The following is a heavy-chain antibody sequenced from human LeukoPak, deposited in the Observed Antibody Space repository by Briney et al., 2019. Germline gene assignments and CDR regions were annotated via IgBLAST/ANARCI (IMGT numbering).Heavy chain of an antibody. Sequence: GESLRLSCAASGFTFSTYGMHWVRQAPGKGLEWVAFIRYDGSTKKYAESVKGRFTISRDNSKNTLYLQMNSLRAEDTAVYYCAKDYNWNYGYFDYWGQGTLVTVSS. CDR2: IRYDGSTK. V-gene: IGHV3-30*02. J-gene: IGHJ4*02. CDR3: AKDYNWNYGYFDY. D-gene: IGHD1-1*01. CDR1: GFTFSTYG.